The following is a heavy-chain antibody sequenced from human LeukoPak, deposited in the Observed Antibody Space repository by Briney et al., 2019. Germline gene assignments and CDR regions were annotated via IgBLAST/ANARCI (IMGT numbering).Heavy chain of an antibody. J-gene: IGHJ3*02. CDR2: ISGSGGST. D-gene: IGHD3-22*01. CDR3: ARVPHYDSSAWDAFDI. Sequence: PGGSLRLSCAASGFTFSSYAMSWVRQAPGKGLEWVSAISGSGGSTYYADSVQGRFTISRDNSKNTLYLQMNSLRAEDTAVYYCARVPHYDSSAWDAFDIWGQGTVVTVSS. V-gene: IGHV3-23*01. CDR1: GFTFSSYA.